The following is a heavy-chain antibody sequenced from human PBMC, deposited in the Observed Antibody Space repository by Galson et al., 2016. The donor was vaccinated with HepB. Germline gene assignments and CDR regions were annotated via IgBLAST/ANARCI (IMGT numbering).Heavy chain of an antibody. CDR2: FIPENVET. Sequence: SVKVSCKVAGHTLSELSMHWVRQAPGKGLEWMGGFIPENVETIYAQNLQGRITMTEDTSTNTAYMGLNSLRSEDTAVYYCATEDPVGATAFEFWGQGTLVTVSS. J-gene: IGHJ4*02. CDR1: GHTLSELS. V-gene: IGHV1-24*01. D-gene: IGHD1-26*01. CDR3: ATEDPVGATAFEF.